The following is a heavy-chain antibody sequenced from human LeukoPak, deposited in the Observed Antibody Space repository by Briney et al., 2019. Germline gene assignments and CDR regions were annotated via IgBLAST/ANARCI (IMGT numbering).Heavy chain of an antibody. V-gene: IGHV3-23*01. CDR1: GFTFSNYA. CDR2: ISNSGGST. D-gene: IGHD3-22*01. J-gene: IGHJ4*02. Sequence: GGSLRLSCAASGFTFSNYAMSWVRQAPGKGLEWVSSISNSGGSTYSADSVKGRFTISRDNSQGTLYLQMSSLRADDTAIYYCARYHGGTYSSGPVYFDYWGQGTLVTVSS. CDR3: ARYHGGTYSSGPVYFDY.